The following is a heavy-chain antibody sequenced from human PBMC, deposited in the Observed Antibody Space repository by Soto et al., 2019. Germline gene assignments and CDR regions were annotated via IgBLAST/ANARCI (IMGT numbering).Heavy chain of an antibody. CDR3: ARVNSGYHPWFDP. Sequence: SETLSLTCAVSGGSISSGGYSWSWIRQPPGKGLEWIGYIYLSGSTYYNPSLKSRVTISVDRSKNQFSLKPSSVTAADTAVYYCARVNSGYHPWFDPWGQGTLVTVSS. CDR1: GGSISSGGYS. D-gene: IGHD3-22*01. V-gene: IGHV4-30-2*01. J-gene: IGHJ5*02. CDR2: IYLSGST.